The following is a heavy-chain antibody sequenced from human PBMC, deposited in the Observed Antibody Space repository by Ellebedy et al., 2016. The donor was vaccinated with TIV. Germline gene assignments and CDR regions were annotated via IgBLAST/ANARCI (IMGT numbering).Heavy chain of an antibody. CDR1: GFTFSSYW. CDR2: ISSSSSYI. J-gene: IGHJ4*02. CDR3: ARVGIAADFFKY. Sequence: GESLKISXAASGFTFSSYWMSWVRQAPGKGLEWVSSISSSSSYIYYADSVKGRFTISRDNAKNSLYLQMNSLRAEDTAVYYCARVGIAADFFKYWGQGTLVTVSS. D-gene: IGHD6-13*01. V-gene: IGHV3-21*01.